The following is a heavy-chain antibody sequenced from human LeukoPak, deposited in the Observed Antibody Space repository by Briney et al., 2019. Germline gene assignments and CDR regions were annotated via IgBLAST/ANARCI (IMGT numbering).Heavy chain of an antibody. J-gene: IGHJ3*02. D-gene: IGHD3-16*01. CDR2: ISGSGDTT. CDR1: GFTFSSYA. Sequence: PGGSLRLSCAASGFTFSSYAMSWVRQAPGKGLEWVSVISGSGDTTYYTDSVKGRFTISRDNSKNTLYLQMNSLRAEDTAVYYCATQRRQGEIDIWGQGTMVTVSS. CDR3: ATQRRQGEIDI. V-gene: IGHV3-23*01.